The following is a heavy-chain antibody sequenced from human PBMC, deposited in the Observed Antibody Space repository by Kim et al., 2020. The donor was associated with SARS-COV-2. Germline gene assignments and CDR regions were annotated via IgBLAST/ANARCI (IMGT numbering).Heavy chain of an antibody. CDR1: GFTFGDYA. D-gene: IGHD3-22*01. CDR3: TRDPSNHYYDSSGYGG. CDR2: IRSKAYGGTT. Sequence: GGSLRLSCTASGFTFGDYAMSWVRQAPGKGLEWVGFIRSKAYGGTTEYAASVKGRFTISRDDSKSIAYLQMNSLKTEDTAVYYCTRDPSNHYYDSSGYGGWGQGTLVTVSS. V-gene: IGHV3-49*04. J-gene: IGHJ4*02.